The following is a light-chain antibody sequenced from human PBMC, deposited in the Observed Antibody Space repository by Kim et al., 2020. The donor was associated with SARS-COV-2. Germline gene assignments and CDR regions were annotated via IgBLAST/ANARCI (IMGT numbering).Light chain of an antibody. CDR1: SSDVGYYNY. CDR3: SSYTASRILL. J-gene: IGLJ2*01. Sequence: QSALTQPASVSGSPGQSIAISCTGTSSDVGYYNYVSWYQKHPGQAPRLMIYDVSKRPSGISNRFSGSKSGNTASLTISGLQAEDETLYHCSSYTASRILLFGGGSQLTVL. CDR2: DVS. V-gene: IGLV2-14*03.